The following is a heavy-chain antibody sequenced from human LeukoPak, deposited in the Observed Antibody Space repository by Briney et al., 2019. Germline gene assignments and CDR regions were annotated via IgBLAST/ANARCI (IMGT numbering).Heavy chain of an antibody. D-gene: IGHD1-14*01. CDR1: GFTFDDYA. CDR3: AKDIATGNRLDYFDY. J-gene: IGHJ4*02. V-gene: IGHV3-9*01. CDR2: ISWNSGSI. Sequence: GGSLRLSCAASGFTFDDYAMHWVRQAPGKGLEWVSGISWNSGSIGYADSVKGRFTISRDNAKNSLYLQMNSLRAEDTALYYCAKDIATGNRLDYFDYWGQGTLVTVSS.